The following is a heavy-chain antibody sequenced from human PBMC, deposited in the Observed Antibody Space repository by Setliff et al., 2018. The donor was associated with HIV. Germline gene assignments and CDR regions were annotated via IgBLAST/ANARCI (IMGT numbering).Heavy chain of an antibody. CDR1: NGSISRGTFY. CDR2: INTSGST. Sequence: LSLTCTVSNGSISRGTFYWNWIRQPAGKGLEWIGRINTSGSTNYNPSLKSRVTISVDKSQNQFSLKLSSVTAADTAVYYCARDLRPDGCPDYWGQGTLVTVSS. CDR3: ARDLRPDGCPDY. D-gene: IGHD3-10*01. V-gene: IGHV4-61*02. J-gene: IGHJ4*02.